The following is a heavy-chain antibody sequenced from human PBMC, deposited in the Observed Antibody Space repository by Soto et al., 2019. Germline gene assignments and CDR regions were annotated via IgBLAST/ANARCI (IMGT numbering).Heavy chain of an antibody. J-gene: IGHJ4*02. Sequence: QVQLVQSGAEMKKPGASVKISCKASGYTFSNYGITWVRQAPGQGLEWMGWISVYNGNTNHAQKLQGRVTMTTDTSTSTAYMELRSLRSDDTAVYYCARDREEQLTLYRVAYDYWGQGTLVTVSS. D-gene: IGHD6-13*01. CDR2: ISVYNGNT. V-gene: IGHV1-18*04. CDR1: GYTFSNYG. CDR3: ARDREEQLTLYRVAYDY.